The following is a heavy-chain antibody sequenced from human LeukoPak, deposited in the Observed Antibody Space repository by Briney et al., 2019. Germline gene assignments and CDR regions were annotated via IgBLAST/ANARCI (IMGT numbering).Heavy chain of an antibody. CDR2: ISAYNGNT. V-gene: IGHV1-18*01. CDR3: ARLDYGDYGHYCYYYMDV. CDR1: GYAFISYG. Sequence: GASVKVSCKASGYAFISYGISWVRQAPGQGLEWMGWISAYNGNTNYAQKLQGRVTMTTDTSTSTAYMELRSLRSDDTAVYYCARLDYGDYGHYCYYYMDVWGKGTTVTVSS. D-gene: IGHD4-17*01. J-gene: IGHJ6*03.